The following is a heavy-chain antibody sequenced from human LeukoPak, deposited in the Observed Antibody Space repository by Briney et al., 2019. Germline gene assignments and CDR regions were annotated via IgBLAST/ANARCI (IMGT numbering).Heavy chain of an antibody. CDR1: VYTFTSYD. CDR3: ARGGTYGAGFYYYYMDV. Sequence: ASVKVSCTASVYTFTSYDINWVRQATGQGLEWMGWMNPNSGNTKYAQKLQGRVTMTTDKSQSTAYMELRSLRSDDTAVYYCARGGTYGAGFYYYYMDVWGKGTTVTISS. V-gene: IGHV1-8*02. CDR2: MNPNSGNT. D-gene: IGHD4-17*01. J-gene: IGHJ6*03.